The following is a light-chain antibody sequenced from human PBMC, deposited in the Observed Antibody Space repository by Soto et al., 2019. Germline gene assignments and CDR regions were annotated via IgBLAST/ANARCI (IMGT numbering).Light chain of an antibody. CDR1: QDIDNN. J-gene: IGKJ4*01. CDR3: QQYDNLPLT. V-gene: IGKV1-33*01. Sequence: DIQMTQSPSSLSASVGDSVTITCQASQDIDNNLHWYQLKLGKAPKLLIYDASNLQTAVPSRFTGSGYGKDFTFTIIRLQPEDIARYYCQQYDNLPLTFGGGTKVEIK. CDR2: DAS.